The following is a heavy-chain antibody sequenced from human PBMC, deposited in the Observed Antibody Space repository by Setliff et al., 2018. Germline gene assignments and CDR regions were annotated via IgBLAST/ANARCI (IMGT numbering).Heavy chain of an antibody. V-gene: IGHV5-51*01. CDR2: IYPSNSNI. CDR1: GYSFTDYW. D-gene: IGHD5-12*01. Sequence: GESLKISCKASGYSFTDYWIAWVRQTPGKGLEWMGIIYPSNSNIKYSPSFEAQITFSVDKSITTAYLQWSSLKASDTAIYYCARHRVGNSGYAIPILDFWGQGALVTVSS. CDR3: ARHRVGNSGYAIPILDF. J-gene: IGHJ4*02.